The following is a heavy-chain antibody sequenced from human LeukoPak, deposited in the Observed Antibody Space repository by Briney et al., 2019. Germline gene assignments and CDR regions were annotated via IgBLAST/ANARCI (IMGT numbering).Heavy chain of an antibody. CDR1: GFTLDDYA. V-gene: IGHV3-9*01. J-gene: IGHJ3*02. D-gene: IGHD3-10*01. Sequence: GGSLRLSCAASGFTLDDYAMHWVRQAPGKGLEWVAGISWNSGSIGHADSVKGRFTISRDNAKNSLYLQMNSLRAEDTALYYCAKDMVATSDAFDIWGQGTMVTVSS. CDR2: ISWNSGSI. CDR3: AKDMVATSDAFDI.